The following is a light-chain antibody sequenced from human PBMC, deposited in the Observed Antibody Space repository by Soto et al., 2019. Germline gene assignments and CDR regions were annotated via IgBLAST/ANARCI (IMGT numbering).Light chain of an antibody. CDR3: QQYNEWWT. CDR1: QSVNNN. J-gene: IGKJ1*01. V-gene: IGKV3D-15*01. Sequence: EVLMTQSPATLSVSPGERATLSCRASQSVNNNLAWYQQKPGQAPRLLIYGASTGATGIPARFSGSGSGTDFTLTITSLESEDFAVYYCQQYNEWWTFGQGTKV. CDR2: GAS.